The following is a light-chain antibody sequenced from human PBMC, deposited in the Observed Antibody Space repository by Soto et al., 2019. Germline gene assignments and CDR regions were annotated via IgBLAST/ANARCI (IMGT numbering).Light chain of an antibody. CDR2: GAS. CDR3: QKYNSAPHT. V-gene: IGKV1-27*01. J-gene: IGKJ4*01. Sequence: DIQMTQSPSSLSASVGDRVTITCRASQGIANSLAWYQQKPGKVPPLLIYGASTLQSGVAPRFSGSGSGTAFTLTISSLQPEDVETYYCQKYNSAPHTFCGGTK. CDR1: QGIANS.